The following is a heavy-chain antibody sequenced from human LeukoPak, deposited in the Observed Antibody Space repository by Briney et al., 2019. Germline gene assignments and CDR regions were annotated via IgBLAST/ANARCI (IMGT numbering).Heavy chain of an antibody. CDR3: AREGGYDYFYYYYYGMDV. CDR1: GFAFSSFA. J-gene: IGHJ6*02. CDR2: IYSGGST. V-gene: IGHV3-66*01. D-gene: IGHD5-12*01. Sequence: GGSLRLSCVASGFAFSSFAMSWVRQAPGKGLEWVSVIYSGGSTYYADSVKGRFTISRDNSKNTLYLQMNSLRAEDTAVYYCAREGGYDYFYYYYYGMDVWGQGTTVTVSS.